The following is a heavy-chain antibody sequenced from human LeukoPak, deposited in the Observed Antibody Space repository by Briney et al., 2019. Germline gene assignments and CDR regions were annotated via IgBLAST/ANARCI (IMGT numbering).Heavy chain of an antibody. CDR3: ARLSYYYDSSNFPLGVYFDL. D-gene: IGHD3-22*01. J-gene: IGHJ2*01. CDR1: GFTFSLHS. V-gene: IGHV3-48*02. CDR2: ITTMSTTI. Sequence: GGYVRLSCAASGFTFSLHSMNWGRQVPGKGLQWISYITTMSTTIHYAEFVKGRFSISRDDAKNSLFLQMNSLRDEDTAVYYCARLSYYYDSSNFPLGVYFDLWGRATLVTVTS.